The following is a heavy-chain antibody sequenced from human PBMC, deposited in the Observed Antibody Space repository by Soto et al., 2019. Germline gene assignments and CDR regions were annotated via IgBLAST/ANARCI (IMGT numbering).Heavy chain of an antibody. CDR1: GYSFTSYD. D-gene: IGHD2-15*01. Sequence: QVQLEQSGAEVKKPGASVKVSFKASGYSFTSYDISWVREAPGQGLEWMGWISAYNGNTNYAQKLQGRVTMTTDTSTSTAYMELRSLRADDTAVYYCVVAAQPYYFDYWGQGTLVTVSS. CDR2: ISAYNGNT. J-gene: IGHJ4*02. CDR3: VVAAQPYYFDY. V-gene: IGHV1-18*01.